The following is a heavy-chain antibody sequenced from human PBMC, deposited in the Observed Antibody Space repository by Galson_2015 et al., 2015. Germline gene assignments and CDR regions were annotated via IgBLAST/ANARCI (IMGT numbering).Heavy chain of an antibody. J-gene: IGHJ3*02. CDR1: GFTFSSYS. Sequence: SLRLSCAASGFTFSSYSMSWVRQAPGKGLEWVANIKQDGSVKLYVDSVRGRFTISRDNPRNSLYLQMNSLRAEDTAVYFCARDSGHWSGSYYWGAFDIWGQGTMVTVSS. D-gene: IGHD1-26*01. V-gene: IGHV3-7*03. CDR2: IKQDGSVK. CDR3: ARDSGHWSGSYYWGAFDI.